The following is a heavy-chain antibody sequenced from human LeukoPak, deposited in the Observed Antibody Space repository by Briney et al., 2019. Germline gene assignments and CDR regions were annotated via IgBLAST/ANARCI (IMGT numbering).Heavy chain of an antibody. CDR3: ARDLPPGYSSGWYDYYYGMDV. V-gene: IGHV1-18*01. CDR2: ISAYNGNT. D-gene: IGHD6-25*01. Sequence: ASVKVSCKASGGTFSSYGISWVRQAPGQGLEWMGWISAYNGNTNYAQKLQGRVTMTTDTSTSTAYMELRSLRSDDTAVYYCARDLPPGYSSGWYDYYYGMDVWGQGTTVTVSS. CDR1: GGTFSSYG. J-gene: IGHJ6*02.